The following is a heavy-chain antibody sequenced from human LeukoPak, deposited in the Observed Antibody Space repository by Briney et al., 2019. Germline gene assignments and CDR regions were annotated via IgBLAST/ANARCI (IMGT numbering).Heavy chain of an antibody. CDR2: MNDSGST. D-gene: IGHD2-8*02. J-gene: IGHJ3*01. CDR1: RGSFSGYF. V-gene: IGHV4-34*01. Sequence: SETLSLTCDVYRGSFSGYFWSWIRQTPGKGLEWLGEMNDSGSTNYNPSLKGRVTISVAVSKNQYSLRLTSVTAADTAVYYCARKGFVESTGWRGAFDVWGQGTMVTVSS. CDR3: ARKGFVESTGWRGAFDV.